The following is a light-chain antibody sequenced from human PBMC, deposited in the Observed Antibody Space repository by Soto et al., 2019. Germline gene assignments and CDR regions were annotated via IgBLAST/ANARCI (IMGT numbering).Light chain of an antibody. CDR1: QSVSSSY. CDR2: GAS. V-gene: IGKV3-20*01. Sequence: EFVFTQSPGTLSLSPVERSTLSCRASQSVSSSYLAWYQQKPGQAPRLLIYGASSRATGIPNRFSGSGSGTDFTLTISRLEPEDFAVYYCQQYGNSPQTFGQGTKVDIK. J-gene: IGKJ1*01. CDR3: QQYGNSPQT.